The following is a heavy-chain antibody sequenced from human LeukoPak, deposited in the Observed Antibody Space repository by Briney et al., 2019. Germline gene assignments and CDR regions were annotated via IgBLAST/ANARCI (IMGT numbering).Heavy chain of an antibody. CDR1: GFTFDDYA. V-gene: IGHV3-43*02. J-gene: IGHJ6*02. Sequence: GGSLRLSCAASGFTFDDYAMHWVCQAPGKGLEWVSLISGDGGSTYYADSVRGRFTISRDNSKNSLYLQRNSLRTGDTALYYCAKDILAAAAGNYYYYGMDVWGQGTTVTVSS. D-gene: IGHD6-13*01. CDR3: AKDILAAAAGNYYYYGMDV. CDR2: ISGDGGST.